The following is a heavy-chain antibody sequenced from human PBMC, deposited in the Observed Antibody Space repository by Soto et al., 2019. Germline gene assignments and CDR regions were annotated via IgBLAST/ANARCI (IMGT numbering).Heavy chain of an antibody. CDR2: IYYSGRT. CDR1: GGYISSGGYY. CDR3: ARDSGENDAFDI. D-gene: IGHD4-17*01. V-gene: IGHV4-31*03. Sequence: QVQLQESGPGLVKPSQTLSLTCTVSGGYISSGGYYWSWIRQHPGKGLEWIGSIYYSGRTYYNPSLKSRVTISVDTSKNHFSLKLISVTAADTAVYYCARDSGENDAFDIWGQGTMVTVSS. J-gene: IGHJ3*02.